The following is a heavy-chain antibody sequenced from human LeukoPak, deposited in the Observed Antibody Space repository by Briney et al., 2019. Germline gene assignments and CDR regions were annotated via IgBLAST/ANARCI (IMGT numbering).Heavy chain of an antibody. V-gene: IGHV4-34*01. J-gene: IGHJ4*02. CDR3: GRGATGY. CDR2: INHSGST. Sequence: SETLSLTCAVYGGSFSGYYWSWIRQPPGKGLEWTGEINHSGSTNYNPSLKSRVTISVDTSKNQFSLKLSSVTAADTAVYYCGRGATGYWGQGTLVTVSS. D-gene: IGHD1-26*01. CDR1: GGSFSGYY.